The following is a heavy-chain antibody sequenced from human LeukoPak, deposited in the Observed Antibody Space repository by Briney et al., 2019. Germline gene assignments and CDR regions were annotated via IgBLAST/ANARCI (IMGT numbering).Heavy chain of an antibody. Sequence: PGGSLRLSCAASGFTFSSYWMSWVRQAPGKGLEWVANINEDGSEKYSVDSVKGRFTISRDNAKNSLYLQMNSLRAEDTAVYYCARRVLRYYYYGMDVWGQGTSVTVSS. CDR1: GFTFSSYW. D-gene: IGHD2-8*01. J-gene: IGHJ6*02. V-gene: IGHV3-7*03. CDR3: ARRVLRYYYYGMDV. CDR2: INEDGSEK.